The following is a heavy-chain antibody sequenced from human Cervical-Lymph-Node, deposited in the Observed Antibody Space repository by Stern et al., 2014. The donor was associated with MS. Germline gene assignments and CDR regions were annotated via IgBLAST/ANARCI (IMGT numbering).Heavy chain of an antibody. J-gene: IGHJ4*02. CDR1: GFTFSSYG. V-gene: IGHV3-33*01. CDR2: IWYDGSNK. Sequence: VQLVESGGGVVQPGRSLRLSCAASGFTFSSYGMHWVRQAPGKGLEWGAVIWYDGSNKYYADSVKGRFTISRDNSKNTLYLQMISLRAEHTAVYYCARGLQLVPPDYGGQGTL. CDR3: ARGLQLVPPDY. D-gene: IGHD6-6*01.